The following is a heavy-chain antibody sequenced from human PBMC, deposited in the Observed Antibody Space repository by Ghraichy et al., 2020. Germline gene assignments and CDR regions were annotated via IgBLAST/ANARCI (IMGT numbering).Heavy chain of an antibody. CDR1: GFTFSSYS. CDR2: ITSSSRTK. J-gene: IGHJ6*02. V-gene: IGHV3-48*02. Sequence: GGSLRLSCVGSGFTFSSYSMNWVRQSPGKGLEWVSYITSSSRTKTYADSVKGRFTISRDNAQNALYLQMNSLRDEDTAVYYCARGSTVVRFFYYDGMDVWGQGTTVTVS. CDR3: ARGSTVVRFFYYDGMDV. D-gene: IGHD4-23*01.